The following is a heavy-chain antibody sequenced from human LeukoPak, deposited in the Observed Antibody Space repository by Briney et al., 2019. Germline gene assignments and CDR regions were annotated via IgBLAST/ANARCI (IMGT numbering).Heavy chain of an antibody. Sequence: PGGSLRLSCAASGFTFSSYAMSWVRQAPGKGLEWVSAISGSGGSTYYADSVKGRFTISRDNSKNPLYLQMNSLRAEDTAVYFCSSRGRHTIFDYWGQGTLVTVSS. D-gene: IGHD3-9*01. V-gene: IGHV3-23*01. CDR3: SSRGRHTIFDY. J-gene: IGHJ4*02. CDR1: GFTFSSYA. CDR2: ISGSGGST.